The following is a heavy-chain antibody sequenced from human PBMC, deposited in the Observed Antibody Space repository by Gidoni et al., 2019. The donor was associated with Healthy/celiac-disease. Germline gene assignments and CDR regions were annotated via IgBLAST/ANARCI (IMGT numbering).Heavy chain of an antibody. V-gene: IGHV4-34*01. CDR3: ARRAVGRTGGAFAI. Sequence: QVQLQQWGAGLLNPSETLSLNLSVYGGSFSGYYWSWIRQPPGKGLEWIWETHHSGTTNYTPSLKSLFTISVYTSKTQVSLKLSSVTAADPAVYYCARRAVGRTGGAFAIWGQGTMVTVSS. CDR2: THHSGTT. J-gene: IGHJ3*02. CDR1: GGSFSGYY. D-gene: IGHD2-8*02.